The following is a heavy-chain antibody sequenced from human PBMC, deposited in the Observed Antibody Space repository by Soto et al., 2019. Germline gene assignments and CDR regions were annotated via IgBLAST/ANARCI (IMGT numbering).Heavy chain of an antibody. CDR1: GGTFRTSA. V-gene: IGHV1-69*13. CDR3: ARDKDRQQLGGNYYYIMDL. J-gene: IGHJ6*01. CDR2: IMPVFPTP. D-gene: IGHD3-3*02. Sequence: SVKVSCKTSGGTFRTSAISWVRQAPGQGLEWMGGIMPVFPTPDYAQKFQGRVTITADESTGTAYMELSSLRSEDTAVYYCARDKDRQQLGGNYYYIMDLRGQGTSVTVSS.